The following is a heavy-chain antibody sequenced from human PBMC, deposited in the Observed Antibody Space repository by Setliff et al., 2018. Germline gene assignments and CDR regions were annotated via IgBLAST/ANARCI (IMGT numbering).Heavy chain of an antibody. Sequence: PSETLSLTCAVSGYSISNIYYWGWIRQPPGKGLEWIATINHSGSTNYNPSLKSRATISVDTSKNQFSLKVSSVTAADTAVYYCGRVGNWNFFDFWGQGTLVTVSS. D-gene: IGHD1-1*01. J-gene: IGHJ4*02. CDR2: INHSGST. CDR3: GRVGNWNFFDF. V-gene: IGHV4-38-2*01. CDR1: GYSISNIYY.